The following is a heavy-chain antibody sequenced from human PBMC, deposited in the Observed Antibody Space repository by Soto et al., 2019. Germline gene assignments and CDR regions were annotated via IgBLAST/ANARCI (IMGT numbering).Heavy chain of an antibody. D-gene: IGHD2-15*01. V-gene: IGHV3-23*01. Sequence: PGGSLRLSCAASGFTFSIYGMSWVRQFPGKGLEWVSTISDSGDSAYYADSVKGRFTISRDNSQNTLYLQMNSLRAEDTAVYYCARPYGGKIGDAPDLWGQGTMVTVSS. CDR3: ARPYGGKIGDAPDL. J-gene: IGHJ3*01. CDR1: GFTFSIYG. CDR2: ISDSGDSA.